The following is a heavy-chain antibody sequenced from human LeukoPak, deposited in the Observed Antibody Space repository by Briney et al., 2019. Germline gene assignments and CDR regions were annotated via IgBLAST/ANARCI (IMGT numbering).Heavy chain of an antibody. CDR1: GFTFRSYN. CDR3: ARVLTARSGGYDAFDI. J-gene: IGHJ3*02. Sequence: GGSLRLSCAASGFTFRSYNMNWVRQAPGKGLEWVSYITGGSTTIYYADSVKGRFTISRDNAKNSLYLQMNSLRAGDTAVYYCARVLTARSGGYDAFDIWGQGTMVTVSS. V-gene: IGHV3-48*01. CDR2: ITGGSTTI. D-gene: IGHD6-25*01.